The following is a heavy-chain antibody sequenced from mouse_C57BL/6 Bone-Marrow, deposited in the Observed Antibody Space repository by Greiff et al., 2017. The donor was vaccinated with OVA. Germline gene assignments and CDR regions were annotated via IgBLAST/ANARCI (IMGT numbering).Heavy chain of an antibody. CDR2: ISNGGGST. J-gene: IGHJ3*01. D-gene: IGHD2-3*01. CDR3: ARRNDGYSFAY. Sequence: EVQLVESGGGLVQPGGSLKLSCAASGFTFSDYYMYWVRQTPEKRLEWVAYISNGGGSTYYPDTVKGRFTISRDNAKNTLYLQMSRLKSEDTAMYYCARRNDGYSFAYWGQGTLVTVSA. CDR1: GFTFSDYY. V-gene: IGHV5-12*01.